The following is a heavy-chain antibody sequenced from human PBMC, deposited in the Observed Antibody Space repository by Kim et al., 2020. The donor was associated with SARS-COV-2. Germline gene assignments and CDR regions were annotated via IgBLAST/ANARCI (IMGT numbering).Heavy chain of an antibody. D-gene: IGHD6-13*01. CDR3: ARHVQLSYSSSWYWFDP. CDR1: GGSISSSSYY. CDR2: IYYSGST. J-gene: IGHJ5*02. V-gene: IGHV4-39*01. Sequence: SETLSLTCTVSGGSISSSSYYWGWIRQPPGKGLEWIGSIYYSGSTYYNPSLKSRVTISVDTSKNQFSLKLSSVTAADTAVYYCARHVQLSYSSSWYWFDPWGQGTLVTVSS.